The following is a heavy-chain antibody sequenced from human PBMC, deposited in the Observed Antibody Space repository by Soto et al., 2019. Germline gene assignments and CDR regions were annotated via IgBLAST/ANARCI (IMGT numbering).Heavy chain of an antibody. Sequence: QVQLVQSGAEVKKPGSSVKVSCKASGGTFSSYTISWVRQAPGQGLEWMGRIIPILGIANYPQKFQGRVTXXAXKXXSTAYMELSSLRSEDTAVYYCARVKSGYSYGYEDYWGQGTLVTVSS. V-gene: IGHV1-69*02. CDR1: GGTFSSYT. J-gene: IGHJ4*02. CDR2: IIPILGIA. D-gene: IGHD5-18*01. CDR3: ARVKSGYSYGYEDY.